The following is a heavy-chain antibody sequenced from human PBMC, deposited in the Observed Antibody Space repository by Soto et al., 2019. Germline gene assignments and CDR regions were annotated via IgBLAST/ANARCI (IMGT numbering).Heavy chain of an antibody. CDR1: GFTFPSYT. CDR3: AGVQCSGSCQNWFDP. V-gene: IGHV3-21*01. D-gene: IGHD2-15*01. Sequence: EVQLVESGGGLVKPGGSLRLSCAASGFTFPSYTMNWVRQAPGKGLEWVSAISSTSSYIYYSDSMKGRFTISRDNDKKYLYLQMNSMRAEEKAVYYCAGVQCSGSCQNWFDPWGQGTLVTVSS. CDR2: ISSTSSYI. J-gene: IGHJ5*02.